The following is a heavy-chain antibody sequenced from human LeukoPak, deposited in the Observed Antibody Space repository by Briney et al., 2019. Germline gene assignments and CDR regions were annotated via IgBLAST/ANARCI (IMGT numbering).Heavy chain of an antibody. V-gene: IGHV5-51*01. CDR2: IYPGDSDT. D-gene: IGHD3-10*01. Sequence: GESLKISCKGSGYSFNSYWIGWVRQMPGKGLEWMGSIYPGDSDTKYSPSFQGQVTISADKSISTAYLQWSSLKASDTAIFYCARHYYVSGSYPHIDYWGQGTLVTVSS. J-gene: IGHJ4*02. CDR3: ARHYYVSGSYPHIDY. CDR1: GYSFNSYW.